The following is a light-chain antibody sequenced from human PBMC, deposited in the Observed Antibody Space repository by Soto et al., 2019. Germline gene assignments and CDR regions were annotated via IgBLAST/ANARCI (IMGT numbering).Light chain of an antibody. Sequence: QSALTQPASVSGSPGQSITISCTGTSSDVGGYNYVSWYQHHPGKAPRLMIYASSNRPSGVSHRFSGSRSGNTASQTISGLQAEDEADYYCSSYTSGSTLYVFGTGTKLTVL. CDR3: SSYTSGSTLYV. J-gene: IGLJ1*01. CDR1: SSDVGGYNY. V-gene: IGLV2-14*01. CDR2: ASS.